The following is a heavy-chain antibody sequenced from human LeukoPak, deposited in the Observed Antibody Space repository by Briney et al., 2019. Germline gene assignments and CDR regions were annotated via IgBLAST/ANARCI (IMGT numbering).Heavy chain of an antibody. Sequence: SQTLSLTCTVSGGSIRSSGGYYWSWIRQHPGKGLEWIGFIYYNGNTYYNPSLGSRVTTSVDTSKNQFSLKLSSVTAADTAVYYCASVTNNYFDYWGQGTLVTVSS. V-gene: IGHV4-31*03. J-gene: IGHJ4*02. CDR1: GGSIRSSGGYY. CDR2: IYYNGNT. D-gene: IGHD4-11*01. CDR3: ASVTNNYFDY.